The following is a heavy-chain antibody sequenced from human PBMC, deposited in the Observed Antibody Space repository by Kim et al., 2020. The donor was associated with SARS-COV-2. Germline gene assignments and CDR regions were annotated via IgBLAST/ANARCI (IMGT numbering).Heavy chain of an antibody. J-gene: IGHJ6*03. D-gene: IGHD6-13*01. V-gene: IGHV3-72*01. CDR3: ARVYSNHWSSHYMDV. Sequence: ASVEGRFTISRDDSQNSVYLQMNSLKVEDTAVYYCARVYSNHWSSHYMDVWGEGTTVTVSS.